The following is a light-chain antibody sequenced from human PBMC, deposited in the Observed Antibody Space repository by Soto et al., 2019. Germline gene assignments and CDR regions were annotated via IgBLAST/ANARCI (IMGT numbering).Light chain of an antibody. CDR2: DAS. V-gene: IGKV3-20*01. CDR3: QQYGSSRWT. CDR1: QSVTTN. Sequence: EVVMTQSPATLSVSPGERVTFSCRASQSVTTNLAWYQHKPGQSPRLLISDASTGASGIPPRFSGSGSGTDFTLTISRLEPEDFAVYYCQQYGSSRWTFGQGTKVDIK. J-gene: IGKJ1*01.